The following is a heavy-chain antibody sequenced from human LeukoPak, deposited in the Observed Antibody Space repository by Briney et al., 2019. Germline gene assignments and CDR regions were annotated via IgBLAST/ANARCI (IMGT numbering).Heavy chain of an antibody. CDR1: GYSSTSYL. J-gene: IGHJ4*02. CDR3: ARLLYSGGGTGFDY. Sequence: GDPWKISAKGSGYSSTSYLIGWVRQMPGKGLEWMGIVYTDDSATSYSPSFKCQVTISAEMSIRTAYVKWSSLEASDTAMYYCARLLYSGGGTGFDYWGQGTLVTVSS. V-gene: IGHV5-51*01. D-gene: IGHD6-19*01. CDR2: VYTDDSAT.